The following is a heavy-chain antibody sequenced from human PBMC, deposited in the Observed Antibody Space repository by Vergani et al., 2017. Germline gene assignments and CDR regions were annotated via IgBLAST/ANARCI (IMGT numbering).Heavy chain of an antibody. Sequence: QVQLQESGPGLVKPSQTLSLTCTVSGGSISSGSYYWSWIRQPAGKGLEWIGRIYTSGSTNYNPSLKSRVTISVDTSKNQFSLKLSSVTAADTVVYYCASRRGWLHYVMDVWGQGTTVTVSS. CDR1: GGSISSGSYY. CDR3: ASRRGWLHYVMDV. J-gene: IGHJ6*02. D-gene: IGHD5-12*01. V-gene: IGHV4-61*02. CDR2: IYTSGST.